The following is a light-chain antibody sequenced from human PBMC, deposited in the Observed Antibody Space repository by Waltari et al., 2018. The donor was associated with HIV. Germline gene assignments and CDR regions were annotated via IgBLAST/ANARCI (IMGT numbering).Light chain of an antibody. Sequence: SALTQPASVSGSPGQSLTISCPGTSSDIGAYHYVTWYQQYPGKAPKLLIYDVSNRPSGVSTRFSGSKSGNTASLTISGLQAEDEADYYCSSYTVPGTLFGTGTRVTVL. J-gene: IGLJ1*01. CDR2: DVS. V-gene: IGLV2-14*01. CDR1: SSDIGAYHY. CDR3: SSYTVPGTL.